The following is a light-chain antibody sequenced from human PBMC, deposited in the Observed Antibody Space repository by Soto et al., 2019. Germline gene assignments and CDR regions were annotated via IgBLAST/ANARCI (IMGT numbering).Light chain of an antibody. CDR1: QNIKNY. CDR3: QQSYSPLGT. CDR2: AAS. V-gene: IGKV1-39*01. Sequence: DIQMTQSPSSLSASVGDRVTITCRASQNIKNYLSWFQQRPGKAPKLLIYAASSLQGGVPSRFSGSGSGTDFTLTIGSLQPEDFATYYCQQSYSPLGTFGQGTKVDI. J-gene: IGKJ1*01.